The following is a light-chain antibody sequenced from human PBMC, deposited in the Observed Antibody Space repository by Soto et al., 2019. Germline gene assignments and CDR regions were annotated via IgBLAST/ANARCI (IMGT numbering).Light chain of an antibody. V-gene: IGKV1-39*01. J-gene: IGKJ1*01. CDR2: STS. CDR1: QSVSTF. CDR3: QQTYTTPWT. Sequence: DIQMTQSPSSLSASVGDRVTITCWLSQSVSTFLNWYQQKPGKAPHLLISSTSTLQSGVPSRFSGSGSGTDFTLTISSLQPEDFATYYCQQTYTTPWTFGQGTKVDIK.